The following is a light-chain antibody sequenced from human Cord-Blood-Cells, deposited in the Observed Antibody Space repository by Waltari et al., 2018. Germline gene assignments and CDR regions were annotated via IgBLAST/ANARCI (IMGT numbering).Light chain of an antibody. V-gene: IGLV1-47*01. CDR3: AAWDDSLGWV. Sequence: QSVLTQRPSGAGPRVQGVHISCPGSSSTFGSNYDTWYQQLRGTAPNLLIYRIIRRPSGVLDRFSGSTSGTAASLAISGLRSEDEADYYCAAWDDSLGWVFGGGTKLTVL. J-gene: IGLJ3*02. CDR2: RII. CDR1: SSTFGSNY.